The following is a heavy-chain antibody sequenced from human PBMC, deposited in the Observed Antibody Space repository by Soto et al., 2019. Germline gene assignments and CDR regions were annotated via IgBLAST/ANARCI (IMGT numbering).Heavy chain of an antibody. Sequence: ASVKVSCKASGYTFTGHYMHWVRQAPEQGPEWMGEIGPESGATRYAQKFQGRVTMTRDMSITTVYMELNNLSPDDTAVYYCGRGRSGQIVVFYWGQGTPVTVSS. J-gene: IGHJ4*02. V-gene: IGHV1-2*02. CDR3: GRGRSGQIVVFY. D-gene: IGHD1-26*01. CDR1: GYTFTGHY. CDR2: IGPESGAT.